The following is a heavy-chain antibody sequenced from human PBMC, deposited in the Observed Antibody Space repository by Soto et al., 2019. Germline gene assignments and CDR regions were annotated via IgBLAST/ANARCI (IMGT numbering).Heavy chain of an antibody. CDR2: ISGSGGAT. Sequence: GGSLRLSCAASGFAFNNFVMTWARQAPGKGLEWVSTISGSGGATYYADSVKGRFTLSRDNSKNTLSLQMNSLRAEDTALYYCAKGTYYYDGSGYSHWGQGALVTVSS. D-gene: IGHD3-22*01. CDR3: AKGTYYYDGSGYSH. J-gene: IGHJ4*02. V-gene: IGHV3-23*01. CDR1: GFAFNNFV.